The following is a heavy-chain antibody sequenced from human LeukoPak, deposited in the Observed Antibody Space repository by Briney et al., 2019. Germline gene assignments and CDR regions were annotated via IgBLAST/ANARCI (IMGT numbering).Heavy chain of an antibody. Sequence: GGSLSLSCVASGFTTSHYWMTWVRQAPGKGLEWVANIEKDGGEKTYVDSVKGRFTISRDNAKNSIFLQMNSLRVEDMAIYYCVRDGGTDWYDPWGQGTLVSVSS. J-gene: IGHJ5*02. CDR2: IEKDGGEK. V-gene: IGHV3-7*01. CDR1: GFTTSHYW. CDR3: VRDGGTDWYDP. D-gene: IGHD3-16*01.